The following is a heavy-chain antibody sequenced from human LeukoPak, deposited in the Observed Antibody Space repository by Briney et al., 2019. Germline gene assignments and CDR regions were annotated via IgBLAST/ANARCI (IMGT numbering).Heavy chain of an antibody. CDR2: ISTVSTYT. J-gene: IGHJ6*03. D-gene: IGHD6-25*01. CDR3: ARDGSGFYLYNYMDV. Sequence: PGGSLRLSCAPSGFTFTDYSMNWVRQARGKGLEWVASISTVSTYTFYADSVKGRFSISRDNVRNLLYLQMSSLGAEDTAVYYCARDGSGFYLYNYMDVWGKGTTVTVSS. V-gene: IGHV3-21*06. CDR1: GFTFTDYS.